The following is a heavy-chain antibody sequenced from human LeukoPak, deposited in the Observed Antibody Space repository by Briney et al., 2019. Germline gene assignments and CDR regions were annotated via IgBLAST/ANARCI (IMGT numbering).Heavy chain of an antibody. CDR1: GYTFTGYY. J-gene: IGHJ4*02. D-gene: IGHD5-18*01. V-gene: IGHV1-2*02. CDR3: ARAPERGYSYEFDY. CDR2: INPNSGGT. Sequence: ASVKVSCEASGYTFTGYYMHWVRQAPGQGLEWMGWINPNSGGTNYAQKFQGRVTMTRDTSISTAHMELSRLRSDDTAVYYCARAPERGYSYEFDYWGQGTLVTVSS.